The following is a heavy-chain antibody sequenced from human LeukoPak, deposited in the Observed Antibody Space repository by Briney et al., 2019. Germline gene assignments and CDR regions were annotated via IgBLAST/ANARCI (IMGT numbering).Heavy chain of an antibody. CDR1: GYTFSGYY. J-gene: IGHJ4*02. CDR3: ASGSSYDSSGRGFDY. V-gene: IGHV1-2*02. Sequence: ASVKVSCKASGYTFSGYYMHWVRQAPGQGLEWMGWINPNSGGTNYALKFQGRVTMTRDTSISTAYMELSRLRFGDTAVYYCASGSSYDSSGRGFDYWGQGTLVTVSS. D-gene: IGHD3-22*01. CDR2: INPNSGGT.